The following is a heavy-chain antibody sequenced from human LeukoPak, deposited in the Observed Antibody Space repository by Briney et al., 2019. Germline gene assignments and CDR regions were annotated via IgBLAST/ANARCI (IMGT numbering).Heavy chain of an antibody. CDR3: ARDYGGSSPFDY. J-gene: IGHJ4*02. D-gene: IGHD4-23*01. CDR2: ISSTLTYI. V-gene: IGHV3-21*01. Sequence: GGSLRLSCAASGFTFSTYTMNWVRQAPGKGLEWVSSISSTLTYIYYADSVKGRFTISRDNAKNSLYLQMNSLRAEDTAVYYCARDYGGSSPFDYWGQGTLVTVSS. CDR1: GFTFSTYT.